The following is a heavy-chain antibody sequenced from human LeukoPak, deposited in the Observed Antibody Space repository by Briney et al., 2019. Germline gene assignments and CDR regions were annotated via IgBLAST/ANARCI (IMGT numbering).Heavy chain of an antibody. D-gene: IGHD3-3*01. Sequence: PGGSLRLSCAASGFTFSSYEMNWVRQAPGKGLEWVSHISSSGSSIWYADSVKGRFTISRDNTENSLYLQMNSLRAEDTAVYYCAREGYDPDGMDVWGQGTTVTVSS. CDR1: GFTFSSYE. J-gene: IGHJ6*02. CDR2: ISSSGSSI. V-gene: IGHV3-48*03. CDR3: AREGYDPDGMDV.